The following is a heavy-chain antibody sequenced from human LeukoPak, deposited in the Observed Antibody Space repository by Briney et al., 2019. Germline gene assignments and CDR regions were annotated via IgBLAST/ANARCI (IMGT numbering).Heavy chain of an antibody. CDR2: ISSSGSTI. J-gene: IGHJ4*02. Sequence: PGGTLRLSCAASGFTFSSYEMNWVRQAPGKGLEWVSYISSSGSTIYYADSVKGRFTISRDNAKNSLYLQMNSLRAEDTAVYYCARGPRYDPLVVDYWGQGTLVTVSS. CDR3: ARGPRYDPLVVDY. D-gene: IGHD2-2*01. CDR1: GFTFSSYE. V-gene: IGHV3-48*03.